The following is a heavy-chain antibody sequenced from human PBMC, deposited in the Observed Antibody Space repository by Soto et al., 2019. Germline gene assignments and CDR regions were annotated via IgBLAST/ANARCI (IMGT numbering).Heavy chain of an antibody. CDR3: ARDLFAANY. CDR2: INPNGGST. CDR1: GYTFISSY. V-gene: IGHV1-46*01. J-gene: IGHJ4*02. Sequence: QVQLVQSGAEVKKPGASVKLSCKASGYTFISSYVHWVRQAPGQGLEWVAIINPNGGSTNYAREFQGRVTGTRDTSTSTVFMELSSLHSEDTAVYYCARDLFAANYWGQGTLVTVSS. D-gene: IGHD2-15*01.